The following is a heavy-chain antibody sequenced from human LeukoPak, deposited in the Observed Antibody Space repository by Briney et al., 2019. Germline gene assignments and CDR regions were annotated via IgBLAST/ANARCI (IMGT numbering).Heavy chain of an antibody. J-gene: IGHJ4*02. CDR2: INHSGSA. Sequence: SETLSLTCAVYGGSFSGYYWSWIRQPPGKGLEWIGEINHSGSANHNPSLKSRVTVSVDTSKNQFSLRLTSVTAADTAVYFCARRGSETFFRYFDTWGQGTLVTVSS. V-gene: IGHV4-34*01. CDR3: ARRGSETFFRYFDT. D-gene: IGHD3-10*01. CDR1: GGSFSGYY.